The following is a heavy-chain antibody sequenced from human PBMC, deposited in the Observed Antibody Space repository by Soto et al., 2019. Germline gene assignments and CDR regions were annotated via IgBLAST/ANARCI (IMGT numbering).Heavy chain of an antibody. J-gene: IGHJ4*02. Sequence: QVQLAESGGGVVLPGRSLRLSCAASGFTFSDYAMPWVRQARGRGLEWLAVISYDGSHTDYTDSVRGRFTISRDNPRNTLLLQMSSLRAEDTAVYNCARGHYDDTAGYRPADSWGQGTLVTVSS. CDR1: GFTFSDYA. CDR2: ISYDGSHT. V-gene: IGHV3-30-3*01. CDR3: ARGHYDDTAGYRPADS. D-gene: IGHD3-3*01.